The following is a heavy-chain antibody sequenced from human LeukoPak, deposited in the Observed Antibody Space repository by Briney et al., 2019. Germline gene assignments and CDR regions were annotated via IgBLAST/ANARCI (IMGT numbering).Heavy chain of an antibody. Sequence: GGSLRLSCAASGFTFDDYAMHWVRQAPGKGLEWVSGISWNSGSIGYADSVKGRFTISRDNAKNSPYLQMNSLRAEDMALYYCAKGQQWLVRSYFDYWGQGTLVTVSS. CDR3: AKGQQWLVRSYFDY. CDR2: ISWNSGSI. V-gene: IGHV3-9*03. CDR1: GFTFDDYA. J-gene: IGHJ4*02. D-gene: IGHD6-19*01.